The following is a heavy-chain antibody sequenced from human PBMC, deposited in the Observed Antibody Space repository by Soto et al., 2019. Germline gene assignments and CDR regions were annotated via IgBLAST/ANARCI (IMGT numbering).Heavy chain of an antibody. J-gene: IGHJ6*04. V-gene: IGHV3-23*01. Sequence: GGSLRLSCAASGFTFSSYAMSWVRQAPWKGLEWVSAISGSGGSTYYADSVKGRFTISRDNSKNTLYLQMNSLRAEDTAVYYCAKDPTDYGDYVDFGVHGIDVRGKGTTVTVS. CDR1: GFTFSSYA. CDR2: ISGSGGST. CDR3: AKDPTDYGDYVDFGVHGIDV. D-gene: IGHD4-17*01.